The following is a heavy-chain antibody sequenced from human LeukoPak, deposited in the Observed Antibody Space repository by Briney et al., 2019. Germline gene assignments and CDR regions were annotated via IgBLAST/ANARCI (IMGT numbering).Heavy chain of an antibody. CDR1: GFTFSDYY. Sequence: GGSLRLSCAASGFTFSDYYMSWLRQAPGKGLEWVSYISSSGSTIYYADSVKGRFTISRDNAKNSLYLQMNSLRAEDTAVYYCARVGTEVVPAAFDYWAREPWSPSPQ. V-gene: IGHV3-11*01. CDR2: ISSSGSTI. D-gene: IGHD2-2*01. J-gene: IGHJ4*02. CDR3: ARVGTEVVPAAFDY.